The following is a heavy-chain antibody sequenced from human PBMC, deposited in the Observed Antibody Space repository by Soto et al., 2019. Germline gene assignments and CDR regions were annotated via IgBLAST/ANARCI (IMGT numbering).Heavy chain of an antibody. J-gene: IGHJ6*02. D-gene: IGHD3-10*01. Sequence: PGGSLRLSCAASGFTFSSYAMHWVRQAPGKGLEWVAVISYDGSNKYYADSVKGRFTISRDNSKNTLYLQMNSLRAEDTAVYYCAREFIDRWRWFGESPAVRYYYYGMDVWGQGTTVTVSS. CDR2: ISYDGSNK. CDR3: AREFIDRWRWFGESPAVRYYYYGMDV. CDR1: GFTFSSYA. V-gene: IGHV3-30-3*01.